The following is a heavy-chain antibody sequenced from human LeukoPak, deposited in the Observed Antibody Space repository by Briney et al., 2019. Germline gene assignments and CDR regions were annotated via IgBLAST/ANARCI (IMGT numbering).Heavy chain of an antibody. CDR1: GVSISSGGYY. V-gene: IGHV4-31*03. Sequence: PSQTLSLTCTVSGVSISSGGYYWRWIRQHPGKGLEWIGYIYYSGSTYYNPSLKSRVTTSVDTSKNQFSLKLSSVTAADTAVYYCARSLYDILTGYEYYFDYWGQGTLVTVSS. CDR3: ARSLYDILTGYEYYFDY. CDR2: IYYSGST. J-gene: IGHJ4*02. D-gene: IGHD3-9*01.